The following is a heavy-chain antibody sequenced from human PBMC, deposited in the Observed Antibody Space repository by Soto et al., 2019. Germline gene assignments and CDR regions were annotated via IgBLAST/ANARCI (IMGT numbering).Heavy chain of an antibody. V-gene: IGHV3-23*01. Sequence: GGSLRLSXAASGFTFTSYAMSWVRLTPGKGLEWVSAISGSGSNTFYADSVRGRFTISRDNSKNTVFLQMNNLRAEDTAVYFCARDRATFDYWGQGTRVTVSS. CDR3: ARDRATFDY. CDR1: GFTFTSYA. J-gene: IGHJ4*02. D-gene: IGHD1-26*01. CDR2: ISGSGSNT.